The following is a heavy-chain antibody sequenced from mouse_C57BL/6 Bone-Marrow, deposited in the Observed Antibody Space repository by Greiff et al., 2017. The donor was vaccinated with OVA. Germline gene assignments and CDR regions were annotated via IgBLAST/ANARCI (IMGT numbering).Heavy chain of an antibody. D-gene: IGHD3-2*02. Sequence: QVQLQQSGPELVKPGASVKISCKASGYAFSSSWLNWVKQRPGKGLEWIGRIYPGDGDTNYNGKFKGKATLTADKSSRTAYMQLSSLTSEDSAVYFCARPAQATAWFAYWGQGTLVTVSA. CDR1: GYAFSSSW. V-gene: IGHV1-82*01. CDR3: ARPAQATAWFAY. J-gene: IGHJ3*01. CDR2: IYPGDGDT.